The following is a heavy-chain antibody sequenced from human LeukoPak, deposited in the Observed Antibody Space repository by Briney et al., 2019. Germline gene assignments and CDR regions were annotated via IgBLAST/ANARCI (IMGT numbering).Heavy chain of an antibody. CDR1: GFTFSSYS. J-gene: IGHJ4*02. CDR2: ISSSSSYV. Sequence: GGSLRLSCAASGFTFSSYSMNWVRQAPGKGLEWVSSISSSSSYVYYADSVKGRFTISRDNAKNSLYLQMNSLRAEDTAVYYCARAHHYYDSSGYLFDYWGQGTLVTVSS. CDR3: ARAHHYYDSSGYLFDY. D-gene: IGHD3-22*01. V-gene: IGHV3-21*01.